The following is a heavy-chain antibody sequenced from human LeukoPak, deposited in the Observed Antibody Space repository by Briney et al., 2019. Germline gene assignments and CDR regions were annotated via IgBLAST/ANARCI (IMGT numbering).Heavy chain of an antibody. CDR1: GFVFSNYA. Sequence: GGSLRLSCAASGFVFSNYAMSWVRQAPGKGLEWVSSISGSSTYIYYADSVKGRFTISRDNAKNSLYLQMNSLRVEDTAVYYCAKPAYAGYYYYMDVWGKGTTVTVSS. D-gene: IGHD3-16*01. CDR3: AKPAYAGYYYYMDV. V-gene: IGHV3-21*06. CDR2: ISGSSTYI. J-gene: IGHJ6*03.